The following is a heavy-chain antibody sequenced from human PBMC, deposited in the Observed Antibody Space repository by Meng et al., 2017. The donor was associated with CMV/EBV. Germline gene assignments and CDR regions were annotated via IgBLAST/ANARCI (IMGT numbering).Heavy chain of an antibody. CDR1: GFSLSTSGVG. CDR3: AHKGRRMAAAGINWFDP. J-gene: IGHJ5*02. D-gene: IGHD6-13*01. CDR2: IYWDDDK. Sequence: ITLKEAGPPLVKPTQTPTLTCTFSGFSLSTSGVGVGWIRQPPGKALEWLALIYWDDDKRYSPSLKSRLTITKDTSKNQVVLTMTNMDPVDTATYYCAHKGRRMAAAGINWFDPWGQGTLVTVSS. V-gene: IGHV2-5*02.